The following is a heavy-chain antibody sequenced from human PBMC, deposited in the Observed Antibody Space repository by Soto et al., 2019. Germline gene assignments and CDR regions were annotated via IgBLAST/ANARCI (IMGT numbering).Heavy chain of an antibody. CDR1: GFTFSNYA. D-gene: IGHD3-22*01. Sequence: PGGSLRLSCAASGFTFSNYAMSWVRQAPGKGLEWVSGITGSGGSTYYADSVKGRFTISRDNSKKTMFLQMNSLRAEDTAVYYCSVRSSGYGCLDPWGQGTLVTVSS. CDR3: SVRSSGYGCLDP. J-gene: IGHJ5*02. V-gene: IGHV3-23*01. CDR2: ITGSGGST.